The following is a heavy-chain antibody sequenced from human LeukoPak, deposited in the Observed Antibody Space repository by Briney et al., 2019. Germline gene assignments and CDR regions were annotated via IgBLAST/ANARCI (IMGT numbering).Heavy chain of an antibody. CDR3: ASGSGSYRTPYYYMDV. D-gene: IGHD3-10*01. V-gene: IGHV3-53*01. CDR2: IYSGGST. Sequence: GGSLRLSCVASGFTVSSNYMSWVRQAPGKGLEWVSVIYSGGSTYYADSVKGRFTISRDNSKNTLYLQMNSLRAEDTAVYYCASGSGSYRTPYYYMDVWGTGTTVSVSS. CDR1: GFTVSSNY. J-gene: IGHJ6*03.